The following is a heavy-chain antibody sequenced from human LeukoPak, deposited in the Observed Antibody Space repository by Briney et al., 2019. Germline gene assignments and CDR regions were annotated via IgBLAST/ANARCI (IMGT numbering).Heavy chain of an antibody. J-gene: IGHJ3*02. CDR2: ISAYNGNT. Sequence: GASVKVSCKASGYTFTRYYMHWVRQAPGQGLEWMGWISAYNGNTNYAQKLQGRVTMTTDTSTSTAYMELRSLRSDDTAVYYCARGYSGSPIGNDAFDIWGQGTMVTVSS. CDR1: GYTFTRYY. V-gene: IGHV1-18*04. CDR3: ARGYSGSPIGNDAFDI. D-gene: IGHD1-26*01.